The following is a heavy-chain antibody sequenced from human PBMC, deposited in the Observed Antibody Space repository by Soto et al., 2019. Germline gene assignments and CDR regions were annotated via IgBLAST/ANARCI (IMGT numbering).Heavy chain of an antibody. D-gene: IGHD2-15*01. Sequence: QITLKESGPTLVKPTQTLTLTCTFSGFSLSTSGVGVGWIRQPPGKALEWLALIYWDDDKRYSPSLKSRLTITKDTSKNQVVLTMTNMDPVDTATYYCAHRRAYCSGGSCYYNWFDPWGQGTLVTVSS. CDR2: IYWDDDK. V-gene: IGHV2-5*02. J-gene: IGHJ5*02. CDR3: AHRRAYCSGGSCYYNWFDP. CDR1: GFSLSTSGVG.